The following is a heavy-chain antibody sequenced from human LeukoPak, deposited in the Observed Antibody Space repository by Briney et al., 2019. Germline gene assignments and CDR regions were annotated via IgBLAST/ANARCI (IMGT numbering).Heavy chain of an antibody. J-gene: IGHJ4*02. CDR1: GGSISSYY. CDR2: IYTSGST. Sequence: PSETLSLTCTVSGGSISSYYWSWIRQPAGKGLEWIRRIYTSGSTNYNPSLKSRVTMSVDTSKNQFSLKLSSVTAADTAVYYCARDFEVWDYDFWSGYPYYFDYWGQGTLVTVSS. V-gene: IGHV4-4*07. CDR3: ARDFEVWDYDFWSGYPYYFDY. D-gene: IGHD3-3*01.